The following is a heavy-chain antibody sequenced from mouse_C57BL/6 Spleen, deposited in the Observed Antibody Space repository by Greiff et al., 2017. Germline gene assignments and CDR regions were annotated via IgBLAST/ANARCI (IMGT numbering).Heavy chain of an antibody. V-gene: IGHV5-15*01. J-gene: IGHJ4*01. CDR1: GFTFSDYG. Sequence: EVKLMESGGGLVQPGGSLTLSCAASGFTFSDYGMAWVRQAPRKGPEWVAFISNLAYSIYYAQTVTGRFTISRENAKNTLYLERSGLRAEDTAMYYGARAESYSMDYWGQGTSVTVSS. CDR3: ARAESYSMDY. CDR2: ISNLAYSI.